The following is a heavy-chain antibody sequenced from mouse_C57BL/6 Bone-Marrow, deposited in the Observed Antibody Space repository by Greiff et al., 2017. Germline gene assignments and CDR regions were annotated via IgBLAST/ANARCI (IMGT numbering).Heavy chain of an antibody. CDR2: IDPSDSYT. CDR3: ARDNYGRSYWYFDV. V-gene: IGHV1-69*01. J-gene: IGHJ1*03. CDR1: GYTFTRYW. Sequence: VQLQQPGAELVMPGASVKLSCKASGYTFTRYWMHWVKQRPGQGLEWIGEIDPSDSYTNYNQKFKGKSKLTVDKSSSTAYMQLSSLTSEYSAVYYCARDNYGRSYWYFDVWGTGTTVTVSS. D-gene: IGHD1-1*01.